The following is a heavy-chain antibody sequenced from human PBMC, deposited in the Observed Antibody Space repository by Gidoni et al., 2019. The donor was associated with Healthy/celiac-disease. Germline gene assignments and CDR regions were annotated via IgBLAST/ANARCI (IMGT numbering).Heavy chain of an antibody. V-gene: IGHV1-69*01. D-gene: IGHD3-10*01. Sequence: QVQLVQSGAEVKKPGCSVKVSCKASGGTFSSYAISWVRQAPGQGLEWMGGIIPIFGKANYAQKFQGRVTITADESTSTAYMELSSLRSEDTDVYYCARDLSDGSSAFDIWGQGTMVTVSS. CDR1: GGTFSSYA. CDR2: IIPIFGKA. CDR3: ARDLSDGSSAFDI. J-gene: IGHJ3*02.